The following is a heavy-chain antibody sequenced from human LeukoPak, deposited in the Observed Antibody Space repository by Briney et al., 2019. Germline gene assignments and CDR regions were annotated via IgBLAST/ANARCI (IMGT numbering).Heavy chain of an antibody. V-gene: IGHV3-23*01. CDR1: GFTFSSYA. D-gene: IGHD2-21*02. J-gene: IGHJ6*03. Sequence: GGSLRLSCAASGFTFSSYAMSWVRQAPGKGLEWVSAISGSGGSTYYADSVKGRFTISRDNSKNTLYLQMNSPRAEDTAVYYCAKENVVVVTGDYYMDVWGKGTTVTVSS. CDR2: ISGSGGST. CDR3: AKENVVVVTGDYYMDV.